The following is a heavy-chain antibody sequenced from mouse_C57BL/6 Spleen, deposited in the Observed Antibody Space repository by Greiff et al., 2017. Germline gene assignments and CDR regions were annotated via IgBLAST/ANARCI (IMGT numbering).Heavy chain of an antibody. D-gene: IGHD1-1*01. CDR3: AHYYGSSYGHWYFDV. Sequence: EVKLQESGPGLVKPSQSLSLTCSVTGYSITSGYYWNWIRQFPGNKLEWMGYISYDGSNNYNPSLKNRISITRDTSKNQFFLKLNSVTTEDTATYYCAHYYGSSYGHWYFDVWGTGTTVTVSS. CDR2: ISYDGSN. V-gene: IGHV3-6*01. J-gene: IGHJ1*03. CDR1: GYSITSGYY.